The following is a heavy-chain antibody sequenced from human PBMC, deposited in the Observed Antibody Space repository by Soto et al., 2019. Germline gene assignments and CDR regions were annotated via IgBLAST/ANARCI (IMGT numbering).Heavy chain of an antibody. Sequence: SETLSLTCTVSGGSISSGGYYWSWIRQHPGKGLEWIGYIYYSGSTYYNPSLKSRVTISADKSISTAYLQWSSLKASDTAMYYCASSPIYDSSGYDYYYYGMDVWGQGTTVTVSS. CDR1: GGSISSGGYY. CDR2: IYYSGST. V-gene: IGHV4-31*03. D-gene: IGHD3-22*01. J-gene: IGHJ6*02. CDR3: ASSPIYDSSGYDYYYYGMDV.